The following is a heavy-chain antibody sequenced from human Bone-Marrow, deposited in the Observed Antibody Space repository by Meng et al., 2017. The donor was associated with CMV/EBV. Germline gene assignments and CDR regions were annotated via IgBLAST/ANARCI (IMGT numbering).Heavy chain of an antibody. D-gene: IGHD3-16*01. CDR3: ARDWDYYGMDV. Sequence: GESLKISCAASGFTFSSYSMNWVRQAPGKGLEWVSSISSSSSYIYYADSVKGRFTISRDNAKNSLYLQMNSLRAEDTAVYYCARDWDYYGMDVWGQGTTVTDSS. J-gene: IGHJ6*02. V-gene: IGHV3-21*01. CDR1: GFTFSSYS. CDR2: ISSSSSYI.